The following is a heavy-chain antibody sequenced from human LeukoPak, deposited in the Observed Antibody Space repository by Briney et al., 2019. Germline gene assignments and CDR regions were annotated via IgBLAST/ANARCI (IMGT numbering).Heavy chain of an antibody. V-gene: IGHV1-69*04. CDR1: GGTFSSYA. CDR2: IIPISGVA. D-gene: IGHD6-6*01. CDR3: ARSHPVLYSSSPLDY. Sequence: SVKVSCKASGGTFSSYAISCVRQAPGQGLEWMGRIIPISGVANYAQKFQGRVTITADKSTSTAYMELSSLRSEDTAVYHCARSHPVLYSSSPLDYWGQGTLVTVSS. J-gene: IGHJ4*02.